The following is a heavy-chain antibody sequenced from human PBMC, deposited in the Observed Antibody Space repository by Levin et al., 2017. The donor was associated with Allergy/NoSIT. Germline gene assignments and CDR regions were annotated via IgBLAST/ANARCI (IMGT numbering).Heavy chain of an antibody. Sequence: GGSLRLSCAASGFTFNNYAMSWVRQAPGKGLEWVSAIINSGVGTYYADSVKGRFTISRDNSKNTMYLQMNSLRAEDTAVYFCAKDAIRGSYQPYYFDYWGQGTLVTASS. CDR3: AKDAIRGSYQPYYFDY. D-gene: IGHD3-16*01. J-gene: IGHJ4*02. CDR2: IINSGVGT. CDR1: GFTFNNYA. V-gene: IGHV3-23*01.